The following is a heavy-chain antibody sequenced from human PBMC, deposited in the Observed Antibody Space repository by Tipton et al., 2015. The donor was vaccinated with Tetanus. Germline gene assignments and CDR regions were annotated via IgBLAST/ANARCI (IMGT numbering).Heavy chain of an antibody. Sequence: SLRLSCAASGFIFSSYGIHWVRQAPGKGLEWVAVSWYDGTDKYYADSVKGRFTISRDNTKDPLYLQMNSLRAEDTAVYYCAREAEGSGGRYLAGEVDNWGKGTQVTVSS. CDR2: SWYDGTDK. CDR1: GFIFSSYG. J-gene: IGHJ4*02. D-gene: IGHD2-15*01. CDR3: AREAEGSGGRYLAGEVDN. V-gene: IGHV3-33*01.